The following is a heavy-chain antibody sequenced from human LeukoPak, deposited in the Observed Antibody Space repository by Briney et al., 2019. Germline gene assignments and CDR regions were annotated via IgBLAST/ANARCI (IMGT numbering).Heavy chain of an antibody. V-gene: IGHV3-74*01. D-gene: IGHD3-22*01. J-gene: IGHJ4*02. CDR2: INSDGSST. CDR3: ARDRLPDYHDSSGHNNLG. CDR1: GFTFSSYW. Sequence: GGSLRLSCAASGFTFSSYWMHWVRQAPGKGLVWVSRINSDGSSTSYADSVKGRFTISRDNAKNTLYLQMNSLRAEDTAVYYCARDRLPDYHDSSGHNNLGWGQGTLVTVSS.